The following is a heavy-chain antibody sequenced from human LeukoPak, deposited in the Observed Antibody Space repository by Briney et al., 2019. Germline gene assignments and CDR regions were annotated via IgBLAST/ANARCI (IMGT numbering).Heavy chain of an antibody. Sequence: SETLSLTCTVSGYSISSGYYWGCFRQPPGKGLEWIASIYHSGSTYYNPSLKSRVTISVDTSKNQFSLKLCSVTAADTAVYYCARTVTTYYYYYYMDVWGKGTTVTVSS. D-gene: IGHD4-11*01. CDR1: GYSISSGYY. CDR3: ARTVTTYYYYYYMDV. CDR2: IYHSGST. J-gene: IGHJ6*03. V-gene: IGHV4-38-2*02.